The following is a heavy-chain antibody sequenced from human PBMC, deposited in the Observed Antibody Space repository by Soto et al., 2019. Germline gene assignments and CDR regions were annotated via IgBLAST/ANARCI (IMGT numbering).Heavy chain of an antibody. D-gene: IGHD2-15*01. CDR3: ARRGSGVTRGLHY. CDR2: INTDGSST. CDR1: GFTFSSYW. Sequence: EVRLVESGGGLVQPGGSLRLSCAASGFTFSSYWMHWVRQAPGKGLVWISRINTDGSSTSYVDSVQGRLTISRDNGKNTLFLQMNSLRGEDTAVYYCARRGSGVTRGLHYWGQGTVVTVSS. V-gene: IGHV3-74*01. J-gene: IGHJ4*02.